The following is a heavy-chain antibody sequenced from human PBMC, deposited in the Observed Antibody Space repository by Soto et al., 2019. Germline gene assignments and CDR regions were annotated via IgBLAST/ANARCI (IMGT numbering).Heavy chain of an antibody. Sequence: QVQLVESGGGVVQPGXSLRLSXAAXGFXFSXYAMHWVRQAPGKGLEWVAVISYDGSNKYYADSVKGRFTISRDNSKNTLYLQMNILRAEDTAVYYCARDAVGSGSHEILNDYWGQGTLVTVSS. CDR1: GFXFSXYA. D-gene: IGHD3-10*01. CDR2: ISYDGSNK. J-gene: IGHJ4*02. V-gene: IGHV3-30-3*01. CDR3: ARDAVGSGSHEILNDY.